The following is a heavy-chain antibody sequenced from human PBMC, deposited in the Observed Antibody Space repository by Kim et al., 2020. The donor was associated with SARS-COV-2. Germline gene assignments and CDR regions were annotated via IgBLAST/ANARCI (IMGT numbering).Heavy chain of an antibody. CDR1: GFNFANEW. J-gene: IGHJ4*02. Sequence: GGSLRLSCAASGFNFANEWMTWVRQAPGKGPEWLGRIKSKRSGGTIDYAAPVKGRFTISRDDSKSTLYLQMNSLTNEDTAVYYCTTALWFGKLLVPGWGQGTLVTVSS. V-gene: IGHV3-15*01. D-gene: IGHD3-10*01. CDR2: IKSKRSGGTI. CDR3: TTALWFGKLLVPG.